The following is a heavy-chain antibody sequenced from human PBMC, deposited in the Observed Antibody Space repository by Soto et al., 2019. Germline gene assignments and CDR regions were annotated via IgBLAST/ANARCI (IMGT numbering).Heavy chain of an antibody. V-gene: IGHV4-30-4*01. J-gene: IGHJ4*02. Sequence: ASETLSLTWTVSGGSISSVGYYWSWISQPPGKGLEWIGYIYYSGSTYYNPSLKSRVTISVDTSKNQFSLKLSSVTAADTAVYYCARTRGVWGYYYDSSGYYVDYWGQGTLVTVSS. CDR1: GGSISSVGYY. D-gene: IGHD3-22*01. CDR2: IYYSGST. CDR3: ARTRGVWGYYYDSSGYYVDY.